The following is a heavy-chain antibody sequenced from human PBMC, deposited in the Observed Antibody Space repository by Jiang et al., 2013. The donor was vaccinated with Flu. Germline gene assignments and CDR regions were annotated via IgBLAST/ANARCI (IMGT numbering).Heavy chain of an antibody. J-gene: IGHJ4*02. CDR3: ARGHMVRSTKGGDYLDY. D-gene: IGHD4/OR15-4a*01. CDR2: TYYRSKWYN. V-gene: IGHV6-1*01. Sequence: SQTLSLTCAISGDSVSSNSAAWNWIRQSPSRGLEWLGRTYYRSKWYNDYALSLKSRITVNPDTSKNHFSLQLNSVTPEDTAVYFCARGHMVRSTKGGDYLDYWGQGTLVTVSS. CDR1: GDSVSSNSAA.